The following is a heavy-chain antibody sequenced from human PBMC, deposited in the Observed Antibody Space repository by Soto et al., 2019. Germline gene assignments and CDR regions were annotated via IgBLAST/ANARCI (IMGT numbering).Heavy chain of an antibody. CDR1: VLAYNLCW. D-gene: IGHD3-22*01. Sequence: PGGSVTLLCTPSVLAYNLCWDSCPPGARGKGLEWVANIKEDGSEEYYVDCGKARSTISRDNAKNSLYMKMNGLSAEDSAVYYCARDNGYYYRSAPGYYWGQGTLVTVSS. V-gene: IGHV3-7*03. CDR2: IKEDGSEE. J-gene: IGHJ4*02. CDR3: ARDNGYYYRSAPGYY.